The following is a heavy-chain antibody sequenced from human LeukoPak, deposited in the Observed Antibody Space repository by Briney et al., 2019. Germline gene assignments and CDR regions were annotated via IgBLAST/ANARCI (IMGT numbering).Heavy chain of an antibody. V-gene: IGHV4-59*12. CDR3: ARMAVRFYDYVWETFDY. D-gene: IGHD3-16*01. J-gene: IGHJ4*02. Sequence: SETLSLTCTVSGDSISNYYWSWIRQPPGKGLEWIGYVYYSGSTNYNPSLKSRVTISVDTSKNQFSLKLSSVTAADTAVYYCARMAVRFYDYVWETFDYWGQGTLVTVSS. CDR2: VYYSGST. CDR1: GDSISNYY.